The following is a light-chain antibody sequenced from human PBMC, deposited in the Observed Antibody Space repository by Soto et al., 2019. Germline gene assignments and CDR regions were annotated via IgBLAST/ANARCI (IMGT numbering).Light chain of an antibody. J-gene: IGKJ1*01. CDR1: QEIGDD. Sequence: DIQMTQSPSSLSAALGDRVTITCRGCQEIGDDLSWYQLKPGKAPKRLIYSASSLHSGVPSTFSGSGFATEFTLTISSLQSEDFATYYCLQHRSYPWTFGQGTKVDI. CDR2: SAS. CDR3: LQHRSYPWT. V-gene: IGKV1-17*01.